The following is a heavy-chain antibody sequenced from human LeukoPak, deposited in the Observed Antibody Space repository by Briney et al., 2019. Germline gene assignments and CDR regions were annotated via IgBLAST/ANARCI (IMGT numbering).Heavy chain of an antibody. J-gene: IGHJ5*02. CDR3: AICFTYRYGDSCQNWFDP. D-gene: IGHD2-15*01. Sequence: ASVKVSCKASGYTFAGFYMHWVRQAPGQGLEWMGWINPNSGGTKYAQKFQGRVTMTRDTSIRTANTELSRMRSDDTAVYYCAICFTYRYGDSCQNWFDPWGQGTLVTVSS. V-gene: IGHV1-2*02. CDR1: GYTFAGFY. CDR2: INPNSGGT.